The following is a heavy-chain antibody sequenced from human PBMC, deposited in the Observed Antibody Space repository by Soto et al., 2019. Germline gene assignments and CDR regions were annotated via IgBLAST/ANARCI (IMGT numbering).Heavy chain of an antibody. D-gene: IGHD3-22*01. J-gene: IGHJ6*02. V-gene: IGHV1-2*02. Sequence: ASVKVSCKASGYTFTGYYMHWVRQAPGQGLEWMGWINPNSGGTNYAQRFQGRVTMTRDTSISTAYMELSRLRSDDTAVYYCARARGGYYDSSGYYPHGYYYGMDVWGQGTTVTVSS. CDR3: ARARGGYYDSSGYYPHGYYYGMDV. CDR2: INPNSGGT. CDR1: GYTFTGYY.